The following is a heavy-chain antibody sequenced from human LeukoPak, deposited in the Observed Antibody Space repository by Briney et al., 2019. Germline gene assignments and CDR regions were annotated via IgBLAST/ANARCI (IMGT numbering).Heavy chain of an antibody. CDR3: ARRASSGWSGGFDS. D-gene: IGHD6-19*01. Sequence: GGSLRLSCSASGFTLSDYYMSWIRQAPGRGLEWVSYISSSSTYTYYADSVKGRFTISRDNAKQSLYLQMNSLRAEDTAVYYCARRASSGWSGGFDSWGQGTLVAVSS. V-gene: IGHV3-11*03. J-gene: IGHJ4*02. CDR1: GFTLSDYY. CDR2: ISSSSTYT.